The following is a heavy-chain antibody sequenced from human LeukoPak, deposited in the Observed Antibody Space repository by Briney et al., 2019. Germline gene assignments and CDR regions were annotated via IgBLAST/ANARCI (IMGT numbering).Heavy chain of an antibody. CDR1: GFSLSTSGVG. CDR2: IYWDDDK. Sequence: SGPTLVKATQTLTLTCTFSGFSLSTSGVGVGWIRQPPGKALEWLALIYWDDDKRYSPSLKSRLTITKDTSKNQVVLTMTNMDPVDTATYYCAHKILDIFTGSLFDYWGQGTLVTVSS. J-gene: IGHJ4*02. V-gene: IGHV2-5*02. D-gene: IGHD3-9*01. CDR3: AHKILDIFTGSLFDY.